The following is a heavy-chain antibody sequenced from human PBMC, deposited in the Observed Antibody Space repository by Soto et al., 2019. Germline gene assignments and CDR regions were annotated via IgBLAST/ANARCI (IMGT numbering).Heavy chain of an antibody. Sequence: GGSLRLSCAASGFTVTSYAMSWVRQAPGKGLEWVSVISGDGGTSYYADSVRGRFTISRDFSKNTVILQMNSLRAEDTAIYYCARDQTYSNSRFDYWGQGTLVTVSS. D-gene: IGHD4-4*01. CDR1: GFTVTSYA. CDR3: ARDQTYSNSRFDY. V-gene: IGHV3-23*01. J-gene: IGHJ4*02. CDR2: ISGDGGTS.